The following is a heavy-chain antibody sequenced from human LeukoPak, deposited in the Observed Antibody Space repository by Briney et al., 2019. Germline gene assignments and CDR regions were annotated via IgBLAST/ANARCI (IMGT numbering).Heavy chain of an antibody. CDR1: SGSIRSYY. Sequence: SETLSLTCTVSSGSIRSYYWSWIRQTPGKGLEYIGYIYYSGRTNYNPSLRSRVMISVDTSKNQFSLKLSSVTTADTAVYFQHWGQGTLVTVSS. CDR3: H. J-gene: IGHJ1*01. CDR2: IYYSGRT. V-gene: IGHV4-59*12.